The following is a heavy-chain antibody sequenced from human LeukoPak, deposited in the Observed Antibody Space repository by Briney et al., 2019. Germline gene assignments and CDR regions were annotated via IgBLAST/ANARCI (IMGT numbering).Heavy chain of an antibody. D-gene: IGHD6-13*01. CDR2: IYYSGST. CDR1: GGSISSGTYY. CDR3: ARAAFLPSSSWPRWNWFDP. J-gene: IGHJ5*02. Sequence: NSSQTLSLTCTVYGGSISSGTYYWRWIRQPPGKGLEWNGSIYYSGSTNYNPSLKSRFTISVDTSKNQFSLKLSSVTAAETAVYYGARAAFLPSSSWPRWNWFDPWGQGTLVTVSS. V-gene: IGHV4-61*01.